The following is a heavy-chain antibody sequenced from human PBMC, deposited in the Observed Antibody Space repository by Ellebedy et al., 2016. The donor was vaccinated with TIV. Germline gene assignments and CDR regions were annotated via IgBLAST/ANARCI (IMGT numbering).Heavy chain of an antibody. CDR3: ASCYYYYGMDV. Sequence: GESLKISXAASGFTFSSYSMNWVRQAPGKGLEWVSSISSSSSYIYYADSVKGRFTISRDNAKNSLYLQMNSLRAEDTAVYYCASCYYYYGMDVWGQGTTVTVSS. J-gene: IGHJ6*02. V-gene: IGHV3-21*01. CDR1: GFTFSSYS. CDR2: ISSSSSYI.